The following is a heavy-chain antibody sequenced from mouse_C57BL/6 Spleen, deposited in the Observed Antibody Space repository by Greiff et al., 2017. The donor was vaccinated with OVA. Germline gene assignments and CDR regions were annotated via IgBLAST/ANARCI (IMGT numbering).Heavy chain of an antibody. D-gene: IGHD1-1*01. Sequence: EVKLMESGGGLVKPGGSLKLSCAASGFTLSSYAMSWVRQTPEKRLEWVATISDGGSYTYYPDNVKGRFTISRDNAKNNLYLQMSHLKSEDTAMYYGARDRDYYGSRYYFDYWGQGTTLTVSS. V-gene: IGHV5-4*01. J-gene: IGHJ2*01. CDR3: ARDRDYYGSRYYFDY. CDR2: ISDGGSYT. CDR1: GFTLSSYA.